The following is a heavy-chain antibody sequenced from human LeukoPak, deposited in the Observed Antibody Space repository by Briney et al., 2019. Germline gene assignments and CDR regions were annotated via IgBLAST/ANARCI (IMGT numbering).Heavy chain of an antibody. CDR2: ITSRGTTI. CDR1: GFTFSDYL. V-gene: IGHV3-11*01. Sequence: PGGSLRLSCAASGFTFSDYLLTWIRQAPGKGQECIGYITSRGTTIHYADSVKGRFTLSRDNAKNSLFLQMNNLGAVDTAVYYCARAGPPTYVLWSGYENSFDIWGQGTVVTVSS. D-gene: IGHD3-3*01. J-gene: IGHJ3*02. CDR3: ARAGPPTYVLWSGYENSFDI.